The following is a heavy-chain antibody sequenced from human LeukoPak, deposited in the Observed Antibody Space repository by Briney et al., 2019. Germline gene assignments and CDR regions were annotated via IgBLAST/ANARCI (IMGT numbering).Heavy chain of an antibody. CDR2: MNPNSGNT. J-gene: IGHJ4*02. CDR1: XXTXXXXN. V-gene: IGHV1-8*01. CDR3: ARRVADHFDY. Sequence: CKASXXTXXXXNIHWVRQASGHGREWMGGMNPNSGNTDSTQKFQGKLSMTRDTSVSTAYMELTSLRSDDTAVYYCARRVADHFDYWGQGTLVTVSS. D-gene: IGHD6-19*01.